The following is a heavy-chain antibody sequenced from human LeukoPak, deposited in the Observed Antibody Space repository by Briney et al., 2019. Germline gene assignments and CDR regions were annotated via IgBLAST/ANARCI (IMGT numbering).Heavy chain of an antibody. D-gene: IGHD4-17*01. V-gene: IGHV3-33*01. CDR2: IWYDGSNK. Sequence: GRSLRLSCAASGFTFSSYGMHWVRQAPGKGLEWVAVIWYDGSNKYYADSVKGRFTISRDNSKNTLYPQMNSLRAEDTAVYYCARDSRDYGDLDYWGQGTLVTVSS. CDR1: GFTFSSYG. CDR3: ARDSRDYGDLDY. J-gene: IGHJ4*02.